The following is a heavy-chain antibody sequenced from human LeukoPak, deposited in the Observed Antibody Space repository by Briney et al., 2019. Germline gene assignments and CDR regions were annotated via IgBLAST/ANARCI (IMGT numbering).Heavy chain of an antibody. D-gene: IGHD6-25*01. J-gene: IGHJ4*02. Sequence: PGGSLRLSCAVSGFTSSRHWMSWVRQTPEKGVEWVANIKEDASEENYVDSVKGRFTISRDNAKNSLYLRMNSLRAEDTAVYYCAIAAGWELGYWGQGTLVTVSS. CDR1: GFTSSRHW. CDR3: AIAAGWELGY. CDR2: IKEDASEE. V-gene: IGHV3-7*01.